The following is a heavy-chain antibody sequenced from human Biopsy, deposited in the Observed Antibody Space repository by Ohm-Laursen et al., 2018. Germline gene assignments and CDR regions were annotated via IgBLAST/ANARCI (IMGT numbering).Heavy chain of an antibody. J-gene: IGHJ2*01. D-gene: IGHD2-2*01. CDR2: INPKSGDT. V-gene: IGHV1-2*02. CDR1: GYTFTAFS. Sequence: ASVKVSRKPSGYTFTAFSVHWLRQAPGQGLEWMGWINPKSGDTDYPQNFQGRVSMTRDTSISTAYMDLSRLRSDGTAVYYCARGRRHCSGTCSRWYFDLWGRGTLVTVSS. CDR3: ARGRRHCSGTCSRWYFDL.